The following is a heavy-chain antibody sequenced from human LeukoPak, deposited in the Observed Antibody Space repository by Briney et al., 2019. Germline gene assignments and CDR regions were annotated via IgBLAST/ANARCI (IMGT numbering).Heavy chain of an antibody. CDR1: GFTFSSYW. CDR2: IKQDGSEK. D-gene: IGHD3-9*01. J-gene: IGHJ4*02. V-gene: IGHV3-7*03. Sequence: GGSLRLSCAASGFTFSSYWMSWVRQAPGKGLEWVANIKQDGSEKYYVDSVKGRFTISRDNSKNTLYLQMNSLRAEDTAVYYCAKTDWLLFFDYWGQGTLVTVSS. CDR3: AKTDWLLFFDY.